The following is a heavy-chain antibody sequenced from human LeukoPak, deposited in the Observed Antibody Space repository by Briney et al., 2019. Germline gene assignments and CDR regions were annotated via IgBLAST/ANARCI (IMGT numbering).Heavy chain of an antibody. D-gene: IGHD2-15*01. CDR1: GGSISSYY. Sequence: SETLSLTCTVSGGSISSYYWSWIRQPPGKGLEWIGYIYQSGSTNYSPSLKSRVIISVDTSKNQFSLKLSSVTAADTAVYYCAREYCSGGSCYSNDYWGQGTLITVSS. V-gene: IGHV4-59*12. CDR3: AREYCSGGSCYSNDY. J-gene: IGHJ4*02. CDR2: IYQSGST.